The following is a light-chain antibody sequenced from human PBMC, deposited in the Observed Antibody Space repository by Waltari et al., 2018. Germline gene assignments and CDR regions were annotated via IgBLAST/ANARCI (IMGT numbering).Light chain of an antibody. CDR3: QEYNSAPRRT. Sequence: DIQMTQSPSSLSASVGDRVTITCRASQGISNYLAWYQQKPGKVPKVLIYAASSLQSGVPSRFSGRGSGTHFTLTISSLQVEDVATYYCQEYNSAPRRTFGQGTKVEIK. V-gene: IGKV1-27*01. CDR1: QGISNY. J-gene: IGKJ1*01. CDR2: AAS.